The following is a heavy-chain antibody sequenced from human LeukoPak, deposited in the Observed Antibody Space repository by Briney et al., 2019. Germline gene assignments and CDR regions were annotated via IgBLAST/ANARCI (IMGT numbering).Heavy chain of an antibody. J-gene: IGHJ4*02. CDR1: GYTFTSYG. D-gene: IGHD3-9*01. CDR3: ARDYDILTGYYTPSYFDY. V-gene: IGHV1-18*01. Sequence: GASVKVSCKASGYTFTSYGISWARQAPGQGLEWMGWISAYNGNTNYAQKLQGRVTMTTDTSTSTAYMELRSLRSDDTAVYYCARDYDILTGYYTPSYFDYWGQGTLVTVSS. CDR2: ISAYNGNT.